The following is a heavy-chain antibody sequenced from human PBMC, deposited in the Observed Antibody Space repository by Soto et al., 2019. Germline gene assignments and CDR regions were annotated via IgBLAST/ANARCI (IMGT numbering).Heavy chain of an antibody. CDR2: ISYDGSNK. CDR1: GFTFSSYA. CDR3: ARALWRNDYNWGYFDL. J-gene: IGHJ2*01. Sequence: QVQLVESGGGVVQPGRSLRLSCAASGFTFSSYAMHWVRQAPGKGLEWVAVISYDGSNKYYADSVKGRFTISRDNSKNTLDLQMNSLRAEDTAVYYCARALWRNDYNWGYFDLWGRGNLVSVAS. D-gene: IGHD4-4*01. V-gene: IGHV3-30-3*01.